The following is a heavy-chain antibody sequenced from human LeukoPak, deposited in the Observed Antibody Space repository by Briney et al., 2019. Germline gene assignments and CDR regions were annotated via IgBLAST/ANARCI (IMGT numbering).Heavy chain of an antibody. Sequence: SVKVSCTASGGTFSSYAISWVRQAPGQGLEWMGGIIPIFGTANYAQKFQGRVTITADESTSTAYMELSSLRSEDTAVYYCARAWYYYDSSGYYQRPRFNWFDPWGQGTLVTVSS. CDR1: GGTFSSYA. CDR2: IIPIFGTA. D-gene: IGHD3-22*01. CDR3: ARAWYYYDSSGYYQRPRFNWFDP. J-gene: IGHJ5*02. V-gene: IGHV1-69*13.